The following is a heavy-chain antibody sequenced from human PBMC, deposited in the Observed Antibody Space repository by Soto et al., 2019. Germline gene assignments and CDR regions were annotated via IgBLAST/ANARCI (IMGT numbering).Heavy chain of an antibody. CDR1: GYTFTSYG. V-gene: IGHV1-18*01. J-gene: IGHJ6*02. CDR2: ISAYNGNT. Sequence: SVKGSCKASGYTFTSYGISWVRQAPGQGLEWMGWISAYNGNTNYAQKLQGRVTMTTDTSTSTAYMELRSLRSDDTAVYYCARDVDTAMAMDVWGQGTTVTVSS. CDR3: ARDVDTAMAMDV. D-gene: IGHD5-18*01.